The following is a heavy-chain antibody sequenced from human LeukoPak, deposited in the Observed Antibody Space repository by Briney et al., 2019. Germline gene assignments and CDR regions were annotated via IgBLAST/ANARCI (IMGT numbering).Heavy chain of an antibody. CDR2: ISGNGGVI. CDR1: GFTFSDNY. V-gene: IGHV3-11*04. Sequence: PGGSLRLSCAASGFTFSDNYMTWVRQALGKGLEWLSYISGNGGVIQYADSVKGRFTISRDNAKNLLYLQMDSLRVEDTAIYYCARDPRTVRIWGQGTLVTVSS. CDR3: ARDPRTVRI. D-gene: IGHD1-1*01. J-gene: IGHJ4*02.